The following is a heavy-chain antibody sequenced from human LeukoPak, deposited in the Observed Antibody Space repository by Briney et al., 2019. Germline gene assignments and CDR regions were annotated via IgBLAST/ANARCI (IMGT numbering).Heavy chain of an antibody. V-gene: IGHV3-74*03. Sequence: GGSLRLSCAASGFTFSSSAMSWVRQAPGKGLEWVSRIDNAGSITTYADSVKGRFTISRDNAEKTLYLQMNSLRVEDTAVYYCVRSAFHAGSGNYYDYWGQGTLVTVSS. D-gene: IGHD3-22*01. CDR1: GFTFSSSA. J-gene: IGHJ4*02. CDR2: IDNAGSIT. CDR3: VRSAFHAGSGNYYDY.